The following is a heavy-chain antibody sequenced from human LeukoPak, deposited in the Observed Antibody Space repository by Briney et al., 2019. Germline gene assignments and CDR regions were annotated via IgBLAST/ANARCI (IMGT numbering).Heavy chain of an antibody. CDR2: INPSGGST. Sequence: ASEKVSCKASGYTFTSYYMHWVRQAPGQGLEWMGIINPSGGSTSYAQKFQGRVTMTRDMSTSTVYMELSSLRSEDTAVYYCARGRGSYDAFDIWGQGTMVTVSS. V-gene: IGHV1-46*01. D-gene: IGHD1-26*01. J-gene: IGHJ3*02. CDR3: ARGRGSYDAFDI. CDR1: GYTFTSYY.